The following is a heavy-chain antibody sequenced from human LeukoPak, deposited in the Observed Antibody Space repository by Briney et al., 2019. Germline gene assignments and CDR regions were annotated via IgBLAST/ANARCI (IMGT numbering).Heavy chain of an antibody. V-gene: IGHV3-23*01. Sequence: GGSLRLSCAAAGFTFSYYWMSWVRQGPGGGLEWVSTIGGSGGSAFYADSVKGRFTISRDNSKRTLYLQMNSLRAEDTAVYYCAKHKENYGDSCLDDYWGQGTLVTVSS. D-gene: IGHD4-17*01. J-gene: IGHJ4*02. CDR3: AKHKENYGDSCLDDY. CDR1: GFTFSYYW. CDR2: IGGSGGSA.